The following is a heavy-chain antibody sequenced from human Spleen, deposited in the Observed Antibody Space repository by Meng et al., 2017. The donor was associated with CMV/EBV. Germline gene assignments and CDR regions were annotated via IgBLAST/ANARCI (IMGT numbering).Heavy chain of an antibody. J-gene: IGHJ4*02. CDR2: IYHSGST. D-gene: IGHD2-21*02. Sequence: QVQLQESGPGLVKPSGTLSHTCAVPGGSISSSNLWTWVRQVPGKGLEWIGEIYHSGSTNYNPSLKSRVTISVDKFKNQFSLKLGSVTAADTAVYYCARIERRRILKYCGSDCSTTDYWGQGTLVTVSS. CDR1: GGSISSSNL. V-gene: IGHV4-4*02. CDR3: ARIERRRILKYCGSDCSTTDY.